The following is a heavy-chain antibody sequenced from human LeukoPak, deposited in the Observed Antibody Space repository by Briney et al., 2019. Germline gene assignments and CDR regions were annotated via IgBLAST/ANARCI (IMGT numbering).Heavy chain of an antibody. CDR2: ISGSGGST. CDR1: GFTFSSYA. V-gene: IGHV3-23*01. CDR3: AKEYCSGGSCYSPGAFDI. D-gene: IGHD2-15*01. Sequence: GGSLRLSCAASGFTFSSYAMSWVRQAPGKGLEWVSAISGSGGSTYYADSVKGRFTISIDNSKNTLYLQMNSLRAEDTAVYYCAKEYCSGGSCYSPGAFDIWGQGTMVTVSS. J-gene: IGHJ3*02.